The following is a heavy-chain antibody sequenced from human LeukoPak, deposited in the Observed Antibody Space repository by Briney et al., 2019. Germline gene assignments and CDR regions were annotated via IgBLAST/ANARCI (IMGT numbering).Heavy chain of an antibody. CDR3: ARGQGSGWPRNDAFDI. J-gene: IGHJ3*02. D-gene: IGHD6-19*01. Sequence: SGTLSLTWAVYVESFSGYYWSWIREPPWKGLEWIGEINHSGSTNYNPSLKSRVTISVDTSKNQFSLKLSSVTAADTAVYYCARGQGSGWPRNDAFDIWGQGTMVTVSS. CDR1: VESFSGYY. V-gene: IGHV4-34*01. CDR2: INHSGST.